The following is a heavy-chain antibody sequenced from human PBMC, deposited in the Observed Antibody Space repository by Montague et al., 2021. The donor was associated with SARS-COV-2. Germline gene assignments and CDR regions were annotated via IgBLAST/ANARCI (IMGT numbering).Heavy chain of an antibody. J-gene: IGHJ4*02. D-gene: IGHD3-10*01. CDR2: IYYSGTT. V-gene: IGHV4-39*02. CDR3: ASGMIRGVTIPFDY. Sequence: SETLSLTCSVSSGSIISSGYYWGWNRQPPGQEWEWIGNIYYSGTTYYNLYLQSRDTISVDMSKNHLYLRLSSVTAADTAVYFCASGMIRGVTIPFDYWGQGSLVTVSS. CDR1: SGSIISSGYY.